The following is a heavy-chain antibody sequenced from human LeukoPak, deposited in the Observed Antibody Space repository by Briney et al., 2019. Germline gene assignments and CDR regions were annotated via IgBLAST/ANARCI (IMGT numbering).Heavy chain of an antibody. CDR3: AREGQWLVLVY. CDR2: INPSSGGT. J-gene: IGHJ4*02. D-gene: IGHD6-19*01. CDR1: GYTFTGYY. Sequence: ASVKVSCKASGYTFTGYYMHWVRQAPGQGLEWMGWINPSSGGTNYAQKFQGRVTMTRDTSISTAYMELSRLRSDDTAVYYCAREGQWLVLVYWGQGTLVTVSS. V-gene: IGHV1-2*02.